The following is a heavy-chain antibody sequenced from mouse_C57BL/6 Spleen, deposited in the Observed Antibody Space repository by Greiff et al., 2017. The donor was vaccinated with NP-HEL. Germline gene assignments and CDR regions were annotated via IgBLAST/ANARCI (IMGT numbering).Heavy chain of an antibody. V-gene: IGHV5-6*01. CDR1: GFTFSSYG. J-gene: IGHJ1*03. D-gene: IGHD1-1*01. Sequence: EVKLMESGGDLVKPGGSLKLSCAASGFTFSSYGMSWVRQTPDKRLEWVATISSGGSYTYYPDSVQGRFTISRDNAKNTLYLQISILKSEDTAMYYCARLITTVATGYFDVWGTGTTVTVSS. CDR2: ISSGGSYT. CDR3: ARLITTVATGYFDV.